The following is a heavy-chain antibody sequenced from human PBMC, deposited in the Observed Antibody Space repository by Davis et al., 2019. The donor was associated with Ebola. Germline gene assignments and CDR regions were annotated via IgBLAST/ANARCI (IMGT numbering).Heavy chain of an antibody. CDR3: ATPGTATRRWGMDV. CDR1: EFTVSSNY. J-gene: IGHJ6*02. Sequence: PGGSLRLSCAASEFTVSSNYMMWVRQAPGRGLEWVSLIYSDATTHYADSVKGRFTISRDISKNTLYLQMNSLRAEDTAIYYCATPGTATRRWGMDVWGQGTVVTVSS. V-gene: IGHV3-53*01. D-gene: IGHD2-15*01. CDR2: IYSDATT.